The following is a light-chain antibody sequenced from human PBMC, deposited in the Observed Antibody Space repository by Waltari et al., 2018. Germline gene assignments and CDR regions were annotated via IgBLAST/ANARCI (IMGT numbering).Light chain of an antibody. CDR3: QQSYSTPQST. Sequence: DIQMTQFPSSLSAAVGDRVTITCRASQNINKYLNWYQHKPGKAPKLLIYAASSLLSGFPSRFSGSGSGTDFTLTISSLQPEDFATYYCQQSYSTPQSTFGQGTRLQIK. CDR2: AAS. V-gene: IGKV1-39*01. CDR1: QNINKY. J-gene: IGKJ5*01.